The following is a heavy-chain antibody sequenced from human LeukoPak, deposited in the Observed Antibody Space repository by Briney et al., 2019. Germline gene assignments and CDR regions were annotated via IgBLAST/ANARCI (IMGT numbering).Heavy chain of an antibody. CDR1: GFTFSSYW. CDR2: IKEDGSAK. J-gene: IGHJ4*02. CDR3: ERKGTHRATVDY. D-gene: IGHD1-1*01. V-gene: IGHV3-7*01. Sequence: PGGSLRLSCAASGFTFSSYWMGWVRQAPGKGLEWVANIKEDGSAKYHLDSVEGRFTISRDNAKNSLYLQMNSLRAEDTAVYYCERKGTHRATVDYRGQGTLVTVSS.